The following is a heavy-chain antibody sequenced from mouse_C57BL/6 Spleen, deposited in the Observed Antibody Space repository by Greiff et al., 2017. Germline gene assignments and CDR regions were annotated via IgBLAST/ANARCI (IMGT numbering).Heavy chain of an antibody. D-gene: IGHD1-1*01. CDR1: GFTFSSYA. V-gene: IGHV5-4*01. CDR2: ISDGGSYT. CDR3: ARENRDYGSSYDY. Sequence: EVQLVESGGGLVKPGGSLKLSCAASGFTFSSYAMSWVRQTPEKRLEWVATISDGGSYTYYPDNVKGRFTISRDNAKNNLYLQMSHLKSEDTAMYYCARENRDYGSSYDYWGQGTTLTVSS. J-gene: IGHJ2*01.